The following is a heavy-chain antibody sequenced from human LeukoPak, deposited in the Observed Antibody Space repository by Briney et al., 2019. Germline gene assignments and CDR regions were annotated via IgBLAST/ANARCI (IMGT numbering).Heavy chain of an antibody. CDR2: ISYDGSNK. V-gene: IGHV3-30-3*01. CDR3: DFGEGY. J-gene: IGHJ4*02. D-gene: IGHD3-10*01. CDR1: GFTFSSYA. Sequence: GGSLRLSCAASGFTFSSYAMHWVRQAPGKGLEWVAVISYDGSNKYYADSVKGRFTISRDNSKNTLYLQMNSLRAEDTAVYYCDFGEGYWGQGTLVTVSS.